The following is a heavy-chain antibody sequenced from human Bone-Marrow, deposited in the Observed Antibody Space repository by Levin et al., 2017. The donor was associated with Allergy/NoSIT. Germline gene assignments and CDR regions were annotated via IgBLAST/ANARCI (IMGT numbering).Heavy chain of an antibody. CDR3: ARALIVGATSGGDY. Sequence: QSGGSLRLSCAASGFTFSSYWMHWVRQAPGKGLVWVSRINGDGSSTNYADSVKGRFTISRDNAKNTLYLQMNSLSSDDTAVYYCARALIVGATSGGDYWGQGTLVTVSS. V-gene: IGHV3-74*01. J-gene: IGHJ4*02. CDR1: GFTFSSYW. D-gene: IGHD1-26*01. CDR2: INGDGSST.